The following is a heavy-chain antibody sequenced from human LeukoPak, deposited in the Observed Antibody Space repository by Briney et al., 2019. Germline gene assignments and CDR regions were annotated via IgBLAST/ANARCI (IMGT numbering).Heavy chain of an antibody. D-gene: IGHD6-19*01. V-gene: IGHV4-39*01. Sequence: SETLSLTCTVSGDSISSTSYYWAWIRQPPGKGLEWIGTIYSSGSTSYNPSLKSRVTISVDTSKNQFSLKLTSVTAADTAVYYCATPGKQWLTPVDGWGRGTLVTVSS. CDR3: ATPGKQWLTPVDG. J-gene: IGHJ4*02. CDR2: IYSSGST. CDR1: GDSISSTSYY.